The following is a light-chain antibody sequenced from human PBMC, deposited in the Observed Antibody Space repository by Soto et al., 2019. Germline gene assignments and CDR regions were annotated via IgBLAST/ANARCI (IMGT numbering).Light chain of an antibody. CDR3: QQYNKWPPIT. Sequence: EIVLTQSPATLSVSPGDRVALSCRASQSVSSNLAWYQQKPCQAPRLLIFGASTRATGIPARFSGSGSGTEFTLTISSLQSEDFAVYYCQQYNKWPPITFGQGTRLENK. CDR1: QSVSSN. CDR2: GAS. V-gene: IGKV3-15*01. J-gene: IGKJ5*01.